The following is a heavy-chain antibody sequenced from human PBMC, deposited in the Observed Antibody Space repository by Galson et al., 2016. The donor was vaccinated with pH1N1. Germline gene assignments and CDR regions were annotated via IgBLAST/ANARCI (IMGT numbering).Heavy chain of an antibody. D-gene: IGHD6-6*01. CDR1: GSSISTSSYY. V-gene: IGHV4-39*01. Sequence: SETLSLTCTVSGSSISTSSYYWGWIRQAPGKGLEWIGSIYYNGYDFYNPSLKSRLAISIDTSKNQFSLHLSSVTAAETAVYYCARHGVPFSSSSFVLDSWGQGTLVTVSS. CDR2: IYYNGYD. J-gene: IGHJ4*02. CDR3: ARHGVPFSSSSFVLDS.